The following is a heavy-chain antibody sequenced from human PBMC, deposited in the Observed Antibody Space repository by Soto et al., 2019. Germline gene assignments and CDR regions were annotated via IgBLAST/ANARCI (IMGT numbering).Heavy chain of an antibody. CDR1: EFSFSSYA. CDR3: AKEVVAAAYVETSPFDL. D-gene: IGHD3-22*01. V-gene: IGHV3-23*01. J-gene: IGHJ4*02. CDR2: IDGSGGDI. Sequence: EEQLLESGGDLVQPGGSLRLSCAASEFSFSSYAMGWVRQAPVTGLEWVSVIDGSGGDISLADSVKGRFTISRDNSKSTLFLHMNRLRVEDTGRYNRAKEVVAAAYVETSPFDLWGQGTLVTVSS.